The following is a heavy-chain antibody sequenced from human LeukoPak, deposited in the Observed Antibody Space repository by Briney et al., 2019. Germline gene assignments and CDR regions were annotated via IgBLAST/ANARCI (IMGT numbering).Heavy chain of an antibody. CDR3: ASAQSPYYDSSGLKNGGYFDY. CDR1: GFTFSSYE. CDR2: IKQDGSEK. D-gene: IGHD3-22*01. J-gene: IGHJ4*02. Sequence: GGSLRLSCAASGFTFSSYEMSWVRQAPGKGLEWVANIKQDGSEKYYVDSVKGRFTISRDNAKNSLYLQMNSLRAEDTAGYYCASAQSPYYDSSGLKNGGYFDYWGQGTLVTVSS. V-gene: IGHV3-7*01.